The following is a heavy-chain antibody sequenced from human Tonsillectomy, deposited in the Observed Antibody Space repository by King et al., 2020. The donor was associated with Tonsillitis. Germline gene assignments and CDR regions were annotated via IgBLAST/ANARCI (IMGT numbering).Heavy chain of an antibody. CDR1: GFTFDAYA. V-gene: IGHV3-9*01. Sequence: VQLVESGGGLVQPGRSLRLSCAASGFTFDAYAMHWVRQVPGRGLEWVSGVKWNSGTTGYSDSVKGRFTNSRDNAKNSLYLQMNSLRPEDTALYYCTKGRGFDYGTKSFDYWGRGTLVTVSS. CDR2: VKWNSGTT. J-gene: IGHJ4*02. D-gene: IGHD4-17*01. CDR3: TKGRGFDYGTKSFDY.